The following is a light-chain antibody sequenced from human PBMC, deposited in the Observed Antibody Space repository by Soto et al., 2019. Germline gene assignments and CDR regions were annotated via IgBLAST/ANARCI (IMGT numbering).Light chain of an antibody. Sequence: QSVLTQPPSASGSPGQSVTISCTGTSSDVGGYNYVSWYQQHPGKAPKLMIFEVSKRPSGVPDRFSGSKSGNTASLTVSGLQADDEADYYCSSYAGSNIIVVFGGGTKLTVL. CDR2: EVS. V-gene: IGLV2-8*01. J-gene: IGLJ2*01. CDR1: SSDVGGYNY. CDR3: SSYAGSNIIVV.